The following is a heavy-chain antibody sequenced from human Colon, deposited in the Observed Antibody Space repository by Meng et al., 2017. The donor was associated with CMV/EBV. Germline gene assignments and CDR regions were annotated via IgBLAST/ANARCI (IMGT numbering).Heavy chain of an antibody. CDR1: GFTFDDYG. V-gene: IGHV3-20*01. Sequence: GESLKISCAASGFTFDDYGMSWVRQAPGKGLEWVSGINWNGGSTGYADSVKGRFTISRDNAKNSPYLQMNNVRAEDTALYHCARDSQPSGSYFYYGMDVWGQGTTVTVSS. CDR3: ARDSQPSGSYFYYGMDV. D-gene: IGHD3-10*01. CDR2: INWNGGST. J-gene: IGHJ6*02.